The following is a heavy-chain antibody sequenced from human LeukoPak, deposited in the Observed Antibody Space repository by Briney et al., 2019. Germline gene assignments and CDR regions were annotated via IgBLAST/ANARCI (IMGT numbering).Heavy chain of an antibody. CDR2: ISSSSSYI. CDR1: GFTFSNYK. V-gene: IGHV3-21*01. Sequence: PGGSLRLSCAASGFTFSNYKMNWVRQAPGKGLEWVSSISSSSSYIYYADSVKGRFTISRDNAKNTLYLQMNSLRAEDTAVYYCARSITMVRGVMSDWGQGTLVTVSS. J-gene: IGHJ4*02. CDR3: ARSITMVRGVMSD. D-gene: IGHD3-10*01.